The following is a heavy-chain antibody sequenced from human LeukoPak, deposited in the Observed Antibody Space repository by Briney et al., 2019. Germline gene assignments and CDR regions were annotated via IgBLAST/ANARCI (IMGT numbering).Heavy chain of an antibody. D-gene: IGHD2-2*01. Sequence: PSETLSLTCTVSGGSISSSSYYWGWTRQPPGKGLEWIGSIYYSGSTYYNPSLKSRVTISVDTSKNQFSLKLSSVTAADTAVYYCARHFVPAATTDAFDIWGQGTMVTVSS. V-gene: IGHV4-39*01. J-gene: IGHJ3*02. CDR3: ARHFVPAATTDAFDI. CDR2: IYYSGST. CDR1: GGSISSSSYY.